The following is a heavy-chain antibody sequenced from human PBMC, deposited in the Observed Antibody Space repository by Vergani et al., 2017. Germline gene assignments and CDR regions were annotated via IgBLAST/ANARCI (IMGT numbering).Heavy chain of an antibody. J-gene: IGHJ6*02. CDR1: GFTFSNAW. V-gene: IGHV3-15*01. CDR3: AKALDFGVVILGMDV. Sequence: EVQLVESGGGLVQPGGSLRLSCAASGFTFSNAWMSWVRQAPGKGLEWVGRIKSKTDGGTTDYAAPVKGRFTISRDDSKNTLYLQMNSLKTEDTAVYYCAKALDFGVVILGMDVWGQGNPGHRLL. CDR2: IKSKTDGGTT. D-gene: IGHD3-3*01.